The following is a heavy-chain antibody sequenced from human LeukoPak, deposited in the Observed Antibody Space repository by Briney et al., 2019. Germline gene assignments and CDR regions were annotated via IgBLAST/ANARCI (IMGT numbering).Heavy chain of an antibody. V-gene: IGHV4-59*01. CDR1: GGSISSYY. CDR2: IYYSGST. D-gene: IGHD6-13*01. J-gene: IGHJ4*02. CDR3: ARGLMMAVAGRGEFHY. Sequence: SEALSLTCTVSGGSISSYYWSWIRQPPGKGLEWIGYIYYSGSTNYNPSLKSRVTISVDTSKNQFPLKLSSVTAADTAVYYCARGLMMAVAGRGEFHYWGQGTLVTVSS.